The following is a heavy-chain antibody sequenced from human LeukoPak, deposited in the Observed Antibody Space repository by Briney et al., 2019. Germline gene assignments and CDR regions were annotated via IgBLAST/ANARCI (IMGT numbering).Heavy chain of an antibody. CDR1: GFTFSSYW. D-gene: IGHD3-22*01. Sequence: GSLRLSCAASGFTFSSYWMNWVRQAPGKGLEWVANIKQDGSEKYYVGSAKGRFTISRDNAKNSLYLQMNSLRGEDTAVYYCARAMEPYYDSNGCDYWGQGTLVTVSA. J-gene: IGHJ4*02. V-gene: IGHV3-7*01. CDR2: IKQDGSEK. CDR3: ARAMEPYYDSNGCDY.